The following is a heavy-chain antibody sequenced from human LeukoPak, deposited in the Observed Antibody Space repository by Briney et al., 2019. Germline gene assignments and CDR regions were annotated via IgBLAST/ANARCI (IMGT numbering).Heavy chain of an antibody. Sequence: SETLSLTCTVSGGSISSYYWSWIRQPAGKGLEWIGRIYTSGSTNYNPSLKSRVIMSVDTSKNQFSLKLSSVTAADTAVYYCARRQYDIWTGYYNYWYCDLWGRGTLVTVSS. CDR2: IYTSGST. CDR1: GGSISSYY. V-gene: IGHV4-4*07. J-gene: IGHJ2*01. CDR3: ARRQYDIWTGYYNYWYCDL. D-gene: IGHD3-9*01.